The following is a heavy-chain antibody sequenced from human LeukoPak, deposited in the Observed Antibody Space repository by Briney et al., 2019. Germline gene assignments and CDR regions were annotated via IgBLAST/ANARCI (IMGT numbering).Heavy chain of an antibody. D-gene: IGHD2-2*02. V-gene: IGHV3-21*01. CDR2: ISSSSSYI. Sequence: PGGSLRLSCAASGFTFSSYSMNWVRQAPGKGLEWVSSISSSSSYIYYADSVKGRFTISRDNAKNPLYLQMNSLRAEDTAVYYCARDRIVVVPAAISGAFDIWGQGTMVTVSS. J-gene: IGHJ3*02. CDR3: ARDRIVVVPAAISGAFDI. CDR1: GFTFSSYS.